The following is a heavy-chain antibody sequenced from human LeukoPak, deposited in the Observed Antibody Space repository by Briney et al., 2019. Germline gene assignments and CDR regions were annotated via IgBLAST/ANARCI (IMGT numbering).Heavy chain of an antibody. J-gene: IGHJ5*02. Sequence: ASVKVSCKASGYTFTSYGISWVRQAPGQGLEWMGWISGYNGNTNYAQKLQGRVSLTTDTSTSTAYMELRSLRSDDTAVYYCARDRNVDTAMVTGNWFDPWGQGTLVTVSS. CDR3: ARDRNVDTAMVTGNWFDP. CDR1: GYTFTSYG. D-gene: IGHD5-18*01. V-gene: IGHV1-18*01. CDR2: ISGYNGNT.